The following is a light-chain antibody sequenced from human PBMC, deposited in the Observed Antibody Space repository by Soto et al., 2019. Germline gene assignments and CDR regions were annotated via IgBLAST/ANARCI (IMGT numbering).Light chain of an antibody. J-gene: IGLJ1*01. CDR1: SSDIGAYDS. CDR2: EVN. CDR3: FSFTTTRTHV. Sequence: QSCLTQPASLSGSPGQSITISCTGTSSDIGAYDSVSWFQQHQGKAPKLMISEVNNRPSGVSNRFSGSKSGNTAYLTISGLQVEDEAEYFCFSFTTTRTHVFGTGTKVTVL. V-gene: IGLV2-14*01.